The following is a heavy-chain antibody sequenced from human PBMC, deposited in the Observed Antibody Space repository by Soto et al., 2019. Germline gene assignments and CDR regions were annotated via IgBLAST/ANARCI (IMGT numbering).Heavy chain of an antibody. CDR1: GGSINSGTFY. V-gene: IGHV4-31*01. Sequence: QVQLQESGPGLVKPSQTLSLTCTVSGGSINSGTFYWTWIRQPPGKGLEWIGYIYKTGTTYFHPSLRRPVNMSLDTSKNQFSLNLTSVTAADTAVYYCAIDDFTGLHYWGHGALNSVSS. J-gene: IGHJ4*01. CDR3: AIDDFTGLHY. D-gene: IGHD3-9*01. CDR2: IYKTGTT.